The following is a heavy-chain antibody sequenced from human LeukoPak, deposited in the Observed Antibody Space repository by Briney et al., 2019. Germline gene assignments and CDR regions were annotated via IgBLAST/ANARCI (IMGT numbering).Heavy chain of an antibody. V-gene: IGHV3-30*18. Sequence: GGSLRLSCAASGFTFGTYGMHWVRQAPGKGLEWVAVISHDGSNNYSANYVKGRFIISRDNSKNTLYLQMNSLRAEDTAVYYCAKDPGSLGRSDGRWNWFDSWGQGTLVTVSS. J-gene: IGHJ5*01. D-gene: IGHD1-26*01. CDR1: GFTFGTYG. CDR3: AKDPGSLGRSDGRWNWFDS. CDR2: ISHDGSNN.